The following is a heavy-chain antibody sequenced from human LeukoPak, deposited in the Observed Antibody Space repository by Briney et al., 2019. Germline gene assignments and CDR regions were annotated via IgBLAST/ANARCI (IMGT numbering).Heavy chain of an antibody. J-gene: IGHJ5*02. CDR2: IYPLESIT. CDR3: ARLAPDYADYWFDP. Sequence: GESLKISCQTSGYDFSTKWIGWVRQMPGKGLEWMGIIYPLESITKYSPAFQGHVTLTADTSINTAFLQWTSLKSSDTAIYYCARLAPDYADYWFDPWGQGTLVTVSS. CDR1: GYDFSTKW. D-gene: IGHD4-17*01. V-gene: IGHV5-51*01.